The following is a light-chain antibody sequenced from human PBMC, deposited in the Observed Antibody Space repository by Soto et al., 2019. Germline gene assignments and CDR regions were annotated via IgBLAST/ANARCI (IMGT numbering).Light chain of an antibody. CDR1: QNIRGNE. J-gene: IGKJ1*01. V-gene: IGKV3-20*01. Sequence: VLTQSPGTLSLSPGERATLSCRASQNIRGNELAWYQQKPGQAHRLRIYRGSSRATGIPDRFSGRGSGTDFTLTISRLEPEDFAVYYCQDYGTSAPWTFGQGTTVEIK. CDR3: QDYGTSAPWT. CDR2: RGS.